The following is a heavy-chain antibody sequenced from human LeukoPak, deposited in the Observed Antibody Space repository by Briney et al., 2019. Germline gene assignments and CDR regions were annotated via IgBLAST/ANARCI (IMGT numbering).Heavy chain of an antibody. CDR1: GFTFSNAW. CDR3: ADIGGGGSNTR. V-gene: IGHV3-15*01. J-gene: IGHJ1*01. Sequence: PGGSLRLSCAASGFTFSNAWMSWVRQAPGKGLEWVGRIKSKTDGGTTDYAAPVKGRFTISRDDSTNSVYLQMSSLKSEDTAVYYCADIGGGGSNTRWGEGTVVTVSS. D-gene: IGHD2-15*01. CDR2: IKSKTDGGTT.